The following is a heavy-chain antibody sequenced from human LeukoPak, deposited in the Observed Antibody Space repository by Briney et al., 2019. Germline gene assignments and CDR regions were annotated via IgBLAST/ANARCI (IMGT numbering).Heavy chain of an antibody. Sequence: KTSETLSLTCTVSGGSINSYYWSRIRQPPGKGLEWIGYIYYSGSTNYNPSLKSRVTISIDTSKKQFSLKLSSVTAADTAVYYCAIHSRHVGNSLFDYWGQGTLVTVSS. V-gene: IGHV4-59*08. D-gene: IGHD4-23*01. CDR3: AIHSRHVGNSLFDY. CDR1: GGSINSYY. CDR2: IYYSGST. J-gene: IGHJ4*02.